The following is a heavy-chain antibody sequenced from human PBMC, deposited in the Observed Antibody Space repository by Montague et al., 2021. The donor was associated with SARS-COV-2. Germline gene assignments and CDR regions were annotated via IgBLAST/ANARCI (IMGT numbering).Heavy chain of an antibody. CDR3: AREVGRYYDWCPDS. J-gene: IGHJ4*02. CDR2: IYTSGST. D-gene: IGHD1-26*01. V-gene: IGHV4-61*02. Sequence: TLSLTCTVSGGSISSGNYYWSWIRQPAGKGLEWIGRIYTSGSTNYXPSLKSRVTISADTSKNQFSLKLSSMTAADTAVYYCAREVGRYYDWCPDSWGQGTLVTVSS. CDR1: GGSISSGNYY.